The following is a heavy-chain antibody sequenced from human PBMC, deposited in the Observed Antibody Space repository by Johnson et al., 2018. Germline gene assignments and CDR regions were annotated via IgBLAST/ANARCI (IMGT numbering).Heavy chain of an antibody. CDR2: ISWNSGSI. CDR3: AKILGVSRNMDV. V-gene: IGHV3-9*01. J-gene: IGHJ6*03. D-gene: IGHD2-8*01. Sequence: VQLVESGGGLVQPGRSLRLSCAASGFTFDDYAMHWVRQAPGKGLEWVSGISWNSGSIGYADSVKGRFAISRDNSKNTVYLYMNSLTAEDTAVYYWAKILGVSRNMDVWGKGTTVTVSS. CDR1: GFTFDDYA.